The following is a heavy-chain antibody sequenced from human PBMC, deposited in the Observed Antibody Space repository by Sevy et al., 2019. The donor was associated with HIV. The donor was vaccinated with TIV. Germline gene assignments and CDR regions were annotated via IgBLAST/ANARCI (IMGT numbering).Heavy chain of an antibody. J-gene: IGHJ4*02. CDR3: ARGLLQSLGWYVGDS. D-gene: IGHD6-19*01. CDR1: GYTFTDYY. Sequence: ASVKVSCKASGYTFTDYYMHWVRQAPGQGLEWMGWINPNSGSTNYAQKFQGRVTMTRDTSISTAYMELSRLRSDDTAVEYWARGLLQSLGWYVGDSWGQGTLVTVSS. CDR2: INPNSGST. V-gene: IGHV1-2*02.